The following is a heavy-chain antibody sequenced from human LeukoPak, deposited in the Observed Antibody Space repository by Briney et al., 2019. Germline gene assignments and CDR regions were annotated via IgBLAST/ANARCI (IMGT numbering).Heavy chain of an antibody. CDR1: GFTFSSYA. Sequence: GGSLRLSCAASGFTFSSYAMSWVRQAPGKGLEWVSAISGSGGSTYYADSVKGRFTISRDNSKNTLSLQMNSLRAEDTAVYYCAKDTERGYSYGYPDYWGQGTLVTVSS. D-gene: IGHD5-18*01. V-gene: IGHV3-23*01. CDR3: AKDTERGYSYGYPDY. J-gene: IGHJ4*02. CDR2: ISGSGGST.